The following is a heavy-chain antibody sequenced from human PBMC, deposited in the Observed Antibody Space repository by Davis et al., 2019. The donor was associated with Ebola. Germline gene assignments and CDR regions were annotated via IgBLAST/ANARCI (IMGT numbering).Heavy chain of an antibody. CDR3: AKGRSGQHSSGWFDP. CDR2: IWYDGSNK. J-gene: IGHJ5*02. Sequence: PGGSLRLSCTASGFTFSSYGMHWVRQAPGKGLEWVAVIWYDGSNKYYADSVKGRFTISRDNSKNTLYLQMNSLRAEDTAVYYCAKGRSGQHSSGWFDPWGQGTLVTVSS. CDR1: GFTFSSYG. V-gene: IGHV3-33*06. D-gene: IGHD6-6*01.